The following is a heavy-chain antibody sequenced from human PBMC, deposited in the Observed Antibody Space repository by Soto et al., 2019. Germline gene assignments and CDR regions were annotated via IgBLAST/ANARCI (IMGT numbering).Heavy chain of an antibody. D-gene: IGHD3-3*01. CDR1: GFTFSSYG. CDR3: ANGFPEMGFLEWFNAFDI. J-gene: IGHJ3*02. CDR2: ISYDGSNK. Sequence: PGGSLRLSCAASGFTFSSYGMHWVRQAPGKGLEWVQVISYDGSNKYYADSVKGRFTTSRDNSKNTLYLQMNSMRAEDTVVYYCANGFPEMGFLEWFNAFDIWGQGTMVTVSS. V-gene: IGHV3-30*18.